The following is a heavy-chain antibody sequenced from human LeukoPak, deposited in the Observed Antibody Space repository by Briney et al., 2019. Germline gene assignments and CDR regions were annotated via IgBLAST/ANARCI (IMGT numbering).Heavy chain of an antibody. V-gene: IGHV4-61*02. D-gene: IGHD1-26*01. J-gene: IGHJ3*02. CDR3: ARERIVGARDAFDI. Sequence: SQTLSLTCTVSGGSISSGSYYWSWIRQPAGKGLEWIGRIYTSGSTNYNPSLKSRVTISVDTSKNQFSLKLSSVTAADTAVHYCARERIVGARDAFDIWGQGTMVTVSS. CDR2: IYTSGST. CDR1: GGSISSGSYY.